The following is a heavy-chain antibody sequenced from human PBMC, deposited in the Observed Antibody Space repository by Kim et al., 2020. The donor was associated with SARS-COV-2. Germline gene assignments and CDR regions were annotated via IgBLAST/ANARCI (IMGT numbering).Heavy chain of an antibody. CDR3: ASTGVGAVGWFDP. Sequence: SETLSLTCTVSGGSIRSYYWTWIRQPPGKRLEWIGYVYHTGNTNYNPSLRGRVTISLDTSKRQFSLTLTSVTAADTAVYYCASTGVGAVGWFDPWGQGPLVSVSS. D-gene: IGHD1-26*01. V-gene: IGHV4-59*01. CDR2: VYHTGNT. J-gene: IGHJ5*02. CDR1: GGSIRSYY.